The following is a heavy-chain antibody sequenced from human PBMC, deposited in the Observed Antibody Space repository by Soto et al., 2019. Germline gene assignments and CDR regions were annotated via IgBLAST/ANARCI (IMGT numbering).Heavy chain of an antibody. J-gene: IGHJ6*02. D-gene: IGHD3-22*01. CDR1: GFTFTISA. CDR2: IVVGSGNT. V-gene: IGHV1-58*01. Sequence: GASLKVSCKTSGFTFTISAVQWVRKARGQRLEWIGWIVVGSGNTNYAQKFQERVTITRDMSTSTAYMELSSLRSEDTAVYYCAADQGYYDSSGYETDYYYYYGMDVWGQGTTVTVSS. CDR3: AADQGYYDSSGYETDYYYYYGMDV.